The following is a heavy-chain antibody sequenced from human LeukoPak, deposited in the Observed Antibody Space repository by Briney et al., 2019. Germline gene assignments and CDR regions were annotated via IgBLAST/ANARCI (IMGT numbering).Heavy chain of an antibody. J-gene: IGHJ4*02. Sequence: PGGSLRLSCAASGFTFNDYNMGWIRQAPGKGLEWVAYISSGMYYADSVKGRFTISRDNAKNSLYLQMNSLRAEDTAVYYCARGGSGWSSHLYWGQGTLVTVSS. CDR3: ARGGSGWSSHLY. CDR2: ISSGM. D-gene: IGHD6-19*01. V-gene: IGHV3-11*04. CDR1: GFTFNDYN.